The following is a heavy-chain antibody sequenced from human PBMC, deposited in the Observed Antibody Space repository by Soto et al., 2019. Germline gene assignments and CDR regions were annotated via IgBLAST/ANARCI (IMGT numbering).Heavy chain of an antibody. D-gene: IGHD6-19*01. CDR1: GGTFSNYA. Sequence: QVQLVQSGAEVKKPGSSVKVSCKVSGGTFSNYAIDWVRLAPGHGLEWMGGIVPIFGTTYYTQKFQGRATILADDSTTTAYLEMSSLRSEDTAIYYCARVEAVAGLYNYHGLDVWGQGNAGTVSS. CDR3: ARVEAVAGLYNYHGLDV. V-gene: IGHV1-69*12. CDR2: IVPIFGTT. J-gene: IGHJ6*02.